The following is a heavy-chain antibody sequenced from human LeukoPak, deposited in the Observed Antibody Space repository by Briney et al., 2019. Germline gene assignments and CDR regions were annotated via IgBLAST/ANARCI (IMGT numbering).Heavy chain of an antibody. J-gene: IGHJ4*02. Sequence: SQTLSLTCAISGDSVSSNSAAWNWIRQSPSRGLEWLGRTYYRSKWYNAVSVKSRLTINPDTSKNQVSLQLNSVTAADTAVYYCAREGNGGDYWGQGTLVTVSS. V-gene: IGHV6-1*01. CDR1: GDSVSSNSAA. CDR2: TYYRSKWY. CDR3: AREGNGGDY. D-gene: IGHD1-1*01.